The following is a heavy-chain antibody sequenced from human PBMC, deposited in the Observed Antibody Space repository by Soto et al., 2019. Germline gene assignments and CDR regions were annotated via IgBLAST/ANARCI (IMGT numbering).Heavy chain of an antibody. V-gene: IGHV3-53*04. J-gene: IGHJ4*02. CDR3: ARSPDYYDSSGYYGLGYYFDY. D-gene: IGHD3-22*01. CDR1: GFTVSSNY. CDR2: IYSGGST. Sequence: TGGSLRLSCAASGFTVSSNYMSWVRQAPGKGLEWVSVIYSGGSTYYADSVKGRFTISRHNSKNTLYLQMNSLRAEDTAVYYCARSPDYYDSSGYYGLGYYFDYWGQGTLVTVSS.